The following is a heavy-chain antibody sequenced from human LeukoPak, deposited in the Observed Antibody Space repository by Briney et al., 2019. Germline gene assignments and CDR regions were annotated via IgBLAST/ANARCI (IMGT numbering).Heavy chain of an antibody. Sequence: GGSLRLSCAASGFTFSSYAMSWVRQAPGKGLEWVSAISGTGGNTYYADSVKGRFTISRDNSKNTLYLQMNSLRAEDTAVYYCAKDLRGSGSFDYWGQGTLVTVSS. V-gene: IGHV3-23*01. CDR1: GFTFSSYA. J-gene: IGHJ4*02. CDR2: ISGTGGNT. CDR3: AKDLRGSGSFDY. D-gene: IGHD3-10*01.